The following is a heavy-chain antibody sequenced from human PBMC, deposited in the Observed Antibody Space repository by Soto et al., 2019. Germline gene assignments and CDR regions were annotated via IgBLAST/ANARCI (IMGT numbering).Heavy chain of an antibody. V-gene: IGHV3-11*01. CDR2: ISSSGSTI. Sequence: PGGSLRLSCAASGFTFSDYYMSWIRQAPGKGLEWVSYISSSGSTIYYADSVKGRFTISRDNAKNSLYLQMNSLRAEDTAVYYCARGYCSSTSCYSFDYWGQGTLVTVSS. CDR1: GFTFSDYY. J-gene: IGHJ4*02. D-gene: IGHD2-2*01. CDR3: ARGYCSSTSCYSFDY.